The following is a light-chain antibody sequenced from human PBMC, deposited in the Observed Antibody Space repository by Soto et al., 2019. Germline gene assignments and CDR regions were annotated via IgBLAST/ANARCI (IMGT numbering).Light chain of an antibody. Sequence: QCVLTQSPSASASLRASVKLTCTLSSGHSSYAIAWHQQQPEKGPRYLMKLNNDGSHNKGDGIPDHFSGSSSGAERYLTISSLQSEDEADYYCQTWGTGFLVFGGGTKVTVL. CDR1: SGHSSYA. J-gene: IGLJ3*02. CDR2: LNNDGSH. V-gene: IGLV4-69*01. CDR3: QTWGTGFLV.